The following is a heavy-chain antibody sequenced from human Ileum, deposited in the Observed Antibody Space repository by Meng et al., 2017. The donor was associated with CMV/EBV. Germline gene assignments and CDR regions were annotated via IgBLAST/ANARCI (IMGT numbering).Heavy chain of an antibody. CDR1: GDSISSSTYY. CDR2: SYYSGTT. Sequence: SETLSPTCTVSGDSISSSTYYWGWIRQPPGKGLDWIASSYYSGTTYYNPSAKSRVTISVDTTKNQFSLNLRYVTAADTAVYYCARGARYCSSTSYPQYFQHWGQGTLVTVSS. D-gene: IGHD2-2*01. J-gene: IGHJ1*01. V-gene: IGHV4-39*07. CDR3: ARGARYCSSTSYPQYFQH.